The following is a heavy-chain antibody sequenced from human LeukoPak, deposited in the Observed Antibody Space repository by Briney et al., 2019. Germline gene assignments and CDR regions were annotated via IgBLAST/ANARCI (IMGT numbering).Heavy chain of an antibody. CDR2: IIPIFGTA. CDR3: ARGPTRSVWFRELLAEYIQY. Sequence: SVKVSCKASGGTFSSYVISWVRQAPGQGLEWMGGIIPIFGTANYAQKFQGRVTITADESTSTAYMELSSLRSDDTAVYYCARGPTRSVWFRELLAEYIQYWGQGTLVTVSS. J-gene: IGHJ1*01. D-gene: IGHD3-10*01. V-gene: IGHV1-69*01. CDR1: GGTFSSYV.